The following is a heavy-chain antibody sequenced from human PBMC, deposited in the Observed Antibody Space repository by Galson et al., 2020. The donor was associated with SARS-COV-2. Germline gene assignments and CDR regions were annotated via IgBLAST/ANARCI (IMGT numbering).Heavy chain of an antibody. D-gene: IGHD5-18*01. CDR2: INPNNGGT. Sequence: ASVNVSCKASGYTFTDYYMHWVRQAPGQGLEWMGWINPNNGGTNYAQQFQGRVTMTRDTSISTAYMELSRLSSDDTAVFYCARDAEETIHGRRDAFDIWGQGKMVTVSS. CDR1: GYTFTDYY. CDR3: ARDAEETIHGRRDAFDI. V-gene: IGHV1-2*02. J-gene: IGHJ3*02.